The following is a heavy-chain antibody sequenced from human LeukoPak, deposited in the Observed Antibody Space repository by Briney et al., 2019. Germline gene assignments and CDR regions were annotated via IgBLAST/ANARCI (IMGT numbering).Heavy chain of an antibody. Sequence: PGGSLRLSCAASGFTFSSYAMSWVRQPPGKGLEWVSGITCSGGNTYYADSVKGRFTISRDNSKNPLYLQMSSLRAEDTAIYYCAKDTSTRWYSSTPLPGDYWGQGTLVTVSS. CDR3: AKDTSTRWYSSTPLPGDY. CDR2: ITCSGGNT. J-gene: IGHJ4*02. V-gene: IGHV3-23*01. D-gene: IGHD6-13*01. CDR1: GFTFSSYA.